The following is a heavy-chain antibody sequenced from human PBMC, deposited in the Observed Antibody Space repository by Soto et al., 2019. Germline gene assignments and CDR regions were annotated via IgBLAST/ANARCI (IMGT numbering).Heavy chain of an antibody. D-gene: IGHD2-15*01. CDR2: IIPILGIA. CDR3: ASDGSDVVVVVAASTSWFDH. V-gene: IGHV1-69*02. Sequence: QVQLVQSGAEVKKPGSSVKVACKSSGGTFSSYTISWVRQALGQGLEWMGRIIPILGIANYAQKSQGRVALTAENTRSTACMEVSSLASEDTAVDYCASDGSDVVVVVAASTSWFDHLRQGTLVTVSS. CDR1: GGTFSSYT. J-gene: IGHJ5*02.